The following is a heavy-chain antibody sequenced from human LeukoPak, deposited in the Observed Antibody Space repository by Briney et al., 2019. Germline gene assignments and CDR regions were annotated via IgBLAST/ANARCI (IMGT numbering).Heavy chain of an antibody. CDR2: ISGSGGST. V-gene: IGHV3-23*01. J-gene: IGHJ4*02. Sequence: GGSLRLSCAASGFTFSSYAMSWVRQAPGKGLEWVSAISGSGGSTYYADSVKGRFTISRDNSKNTLYLQMNSLRAEDTAVYYCAKVGVLRYFDWLSNFDYWGQGTLVTVSS. D-gene: IGHD3-9*01. CDR3: AKVGVLRYFDWLSNFDY. CDR1: GFTFSSYA.